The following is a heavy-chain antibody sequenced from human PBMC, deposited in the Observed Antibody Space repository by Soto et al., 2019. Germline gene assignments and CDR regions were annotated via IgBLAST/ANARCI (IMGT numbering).Heavy chain of an antibody. J-gene: IGHJ5*02. CDR3: ASLFGEYLT. V-gene: IGHV4-34*01. Sequence: SETLSLTCAVYGGSFSGYYWSWIRQPPGKGLEWIGEINHSGSTNYNPSLKSRVTISVDTSKNQFSLKLSSVTAADTAVYYCASLFGEYLTWGQGTLVTVSS. CDR2: INHSGST. CDR1: GGSFSGYY. D-gene: IGHD3-10*01.